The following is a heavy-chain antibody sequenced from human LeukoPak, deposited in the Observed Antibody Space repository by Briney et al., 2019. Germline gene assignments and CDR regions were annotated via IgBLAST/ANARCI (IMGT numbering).Heavy chain of an antibody. V-gene: IGHV3-23*01. Sequence: GGSLRLSCAASGFTFRSYAMSWVRQAPGKGLEWVSAVSGSGGTTYYADSVRGRFTISRDNSKNTLYLQMNSLRAEDTAVYYCARDFSSITITLSAFDYWGQGTLVTVSS. CDR2: VSGSGGTT. CDR1: GFTFRSYA. CDR3: ARDFSSITITLSAFDY. J-gene: IGHJ4*02. D-gene: IGHD3-10*01.